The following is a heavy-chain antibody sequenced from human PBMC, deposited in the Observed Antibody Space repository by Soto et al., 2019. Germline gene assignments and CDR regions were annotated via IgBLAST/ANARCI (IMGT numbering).Heavy chain of an antibody. Sequence: PGGSLRLSCAESGFTFSSYGMHWVRQAPGKGLEWVAVIWYDGSNKYYADSVKGRFTISRNNSKNTLYLQMNSLRAEDTAVYYCARDMGGYCSSTSAICPFDYWGQGTLVTVSS. CDR1: GFTFSSYG. J-gene: IGHJ4*02. CDR3: ARDMGGYCSSTSAICPFDY. CDR2: IWYDGSNK. D-gene: IGHD2-2*01. V-gene: IGHV3-33*01.